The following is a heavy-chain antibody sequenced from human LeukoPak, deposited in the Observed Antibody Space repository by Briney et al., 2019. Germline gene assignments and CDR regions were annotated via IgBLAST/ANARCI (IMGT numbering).Heavy chain of an antibody. CDR1: GGSISSSSYY. CDR2: IYYSGST. CDR3: ARDNFLYGFDI. Sequence: PSETLSLTCTVSGGSISSSSYYWGWIRQPPGKGLEWIGSIYYSGSTYYNPSLKSRVTISVDTSKNQFSLKLSSVTAADTAVYYCARDNFLYGFDIWGQGTTVTVSS. V-gene: IGHV4-39*07. D-gene: IGHD2-8*01. J-gene: IGHJ3*02.